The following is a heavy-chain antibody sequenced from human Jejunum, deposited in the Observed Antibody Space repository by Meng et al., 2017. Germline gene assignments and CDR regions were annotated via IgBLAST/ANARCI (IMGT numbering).Heavy chain of an antibody. CDR1: GFTFSDYY. CDR2: IGTGGDT. Sequence: GGSLRLSCAASGFTFSDYYMSWIRRAPGKGLEWVSAIGTGGDTYYADCVMGRFTISRDNAKKSLYPHMNSLIAEDMAVYYCASEAAWGKGIAVAGLVRGQGTLVTVSS. J-gene: IGHJ4*02. V-gene: IGHV3-47*01. CDR3: ASEAAWGKGIAVAGLV. D-gene: IGHD6-19*01.